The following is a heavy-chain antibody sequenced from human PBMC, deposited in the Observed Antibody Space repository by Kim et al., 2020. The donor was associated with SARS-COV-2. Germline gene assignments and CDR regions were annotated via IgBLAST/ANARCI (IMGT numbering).Heavy chain of an antibody. D-gene: IGHD4-4*01. CDR3: ARDPITVGAFDI. V-gene: IGHV1-18*01. Sequence: NYAQKLQGRVTMTTDTSTSTAYMELRSLRSDDTAVYYCARDPITVGAFDIWGQGTMVTVSS. J-gene: IGHJ3*02.